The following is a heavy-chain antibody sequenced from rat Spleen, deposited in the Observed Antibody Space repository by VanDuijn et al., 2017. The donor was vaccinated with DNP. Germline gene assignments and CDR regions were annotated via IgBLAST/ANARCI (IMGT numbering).Heavy chain of an antibody. J-gene: IGHJ4*01. V-gene: IGHV6-6*01. CDR1: GFTFSTAW. D-gene: IGHD1-1*01. CDR2: IKAKSNNYAT. Sequence: EVQVLESGGGLVQPGNSLKLSCATSGFTFSTAWMYWYRQSPEKRLEWVARIKAKSNNYATDYTESVKGRFTISRDDSKSSIYLQMNNLKDEETAIYYCASLTHYYAMDAWGQGTSVTVSS. CDR3: ASLTHYYAMDA.